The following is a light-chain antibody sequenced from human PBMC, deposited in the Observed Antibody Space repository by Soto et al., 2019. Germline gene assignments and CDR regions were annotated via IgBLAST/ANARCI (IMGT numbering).Light chain of an antibody. CDR2: RTS. V-gene: IGKV3-15*01. CDR3: QQANSFPLT. CDR1: QSISNN. J-gene: IGKJ4*01. Sequence: ETVMTQSPATLSVSPGERATLSCRASQSISNNLAWYQQKPGQAPRLIMFRTSTRATGVPARFSGSGSGTEFNITISSLQSEDFAIYYCQQANSFPLTFGGGTKVGI.